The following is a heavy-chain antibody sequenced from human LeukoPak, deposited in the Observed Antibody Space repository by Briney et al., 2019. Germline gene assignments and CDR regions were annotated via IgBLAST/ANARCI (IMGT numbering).Heavy chain of an antibody. J-gene: IGHJ4*02. CDR1: GYTFTSYG. CDR2: ISAYNGNT. D-gene: IGHD2-21*02. CDR3: ARGDEGPWDY. V-gene: IGHV1-18*01. Sequence: ASVKVSCKASGYTFTSYGISWVRQAPGQGLEWMGWISAYNGNTNYAQKFQGRVTMTRDTSTSTVYMELSSLRSEDTAVYYCARGDEGPWDYWGQGTLVTVSS.